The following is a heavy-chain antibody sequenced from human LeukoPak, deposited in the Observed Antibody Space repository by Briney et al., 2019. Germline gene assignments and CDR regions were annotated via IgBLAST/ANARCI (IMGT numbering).Heavy chain of an antibody. J-gene: IGHJ4*02. D-gene: IGHD3-3*01. Sequence: PSETLSLTCTVSGGSISSSSYYWGWIRQPPGKGLEWIGSIYYSGNTYYNPSLKSRVTISVDTSKNQFSLKLSSVTAADTAVYYCASTPSGGYDFWSGYYYYFDYWGQGTLVTVSS. V-gene: IGHV4-39*01. CDR1: GGSISSSSYY. CDR3: ASTPSGGYDFWSGYYYYFDY. CDR2: IYYSGNT.